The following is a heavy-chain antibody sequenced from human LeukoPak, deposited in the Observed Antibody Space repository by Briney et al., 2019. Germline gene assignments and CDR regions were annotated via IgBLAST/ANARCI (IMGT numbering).Heavy chain of an antibody. CDR3: AKDDGVVVPAAIGP. J-gene: IGHJ4*02. V-gene: IGHV3-30*18. CDR1: GFTFSSYG. CDR2: ISYYGSKK. D-gene: IGHD2-2*01. Sequence: LSGGSLRLSCSASGFTFSSYGMLWVRQAPGKGLHGVAVISYYGSKKYYEDSVKGRFTISRDNSKNTLYLQMNSLRAEDTAVYYCAKDDGVVVPAAIGPWGKGTLVSVSS.